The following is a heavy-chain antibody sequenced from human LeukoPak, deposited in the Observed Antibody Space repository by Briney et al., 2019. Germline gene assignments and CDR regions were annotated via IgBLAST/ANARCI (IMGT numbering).Heavy chain of an antibody. J-gene: IGHJ4*02. V-gene: IGHV4-34*01. CDR3: ARVPTYYDILTGHFDY. CDR1: GGSFSGYY. Sequence: SETLSLTCAVYGGSFSGYYWSWIRQPPGKGLEWIGEINHSGSTNYNPSLKSRVTISVDTSKNQFSLKLSSVTAADTAVYYCARVPTYYDILTGHFDYWGQGTLVTVSP. CDR2: INHSGST. D-gene: IGHD3-9*01.